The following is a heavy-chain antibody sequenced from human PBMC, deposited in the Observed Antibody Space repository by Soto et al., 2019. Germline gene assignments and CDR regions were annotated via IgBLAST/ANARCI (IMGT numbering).Heavy chain of an antibody. J-gene: IGHJ6*02. CDR2: MSPSGGDT. CDR1: GYTFIGNY. V-gene: IGHV1-2*02. CDR3: ARPELHNLYYYYAMDV. Sequence: QVQLVQSGAEVRNPGASLKVSCKASGYTFIGNYIHWVRQAPGQGLEWMGWMSPSGGDTKFAQRFQGRVTMTRDTSISTAYMELSSLRSDDTAIYYCARPELHNLYYYYAMDVWGQGTMVTVSS. D-gene: IGHD3-10*01.